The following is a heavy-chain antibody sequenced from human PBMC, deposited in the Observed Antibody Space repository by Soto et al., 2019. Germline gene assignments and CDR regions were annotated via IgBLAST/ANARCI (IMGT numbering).Heavy chain of an antibody. Sequence: GGSLRLSCAASGFTFSLYGMSWVRQAPGKGLEWVSSVSSSDNKTYYADSVKGRFTISRDNSKDTLSLQMNSLRVEDTAVYYCAKWADYYESSGYYSWGQGTLVTVSS. V-gene: IGHV3-23*01. D-gene: IGHD3-22*01. CDR2: VSSSDNKT. CDR3: AKWADYYESSGYYS. J-gene: IGHJ4*02. CDR1: GFTFSLYG.